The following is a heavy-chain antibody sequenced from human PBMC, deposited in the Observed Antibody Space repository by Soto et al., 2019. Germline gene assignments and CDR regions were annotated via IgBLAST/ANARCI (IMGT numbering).Heavy chain of an antibody. CDR1: GYTFIGYY. CDR3: ARGYYDSSERHGMDV. Sequence: GASVKVSCKASGYTFIGYYMHWVRQAPGQGLEWMGWINPNSGGTNYAQKFQGWVTMTRDTSISTAYMELSRLRSDDTAVYYCARGYYDSSERHGMDVWGQGTTVTVSS. V-gene: IGHV1-2*04. CDR2: INPNSGGT. D-gene: IGHD3-22*01. J-gene: IGHJ6*02.